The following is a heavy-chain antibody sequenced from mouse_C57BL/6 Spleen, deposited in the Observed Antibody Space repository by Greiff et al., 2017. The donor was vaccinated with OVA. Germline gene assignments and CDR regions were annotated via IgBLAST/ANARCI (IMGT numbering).Heavy chain of an antibody. CDR3: ARDDFYAMDY. J-gene: IGHJ4*01. CDR2: SRNKANDYTT. Sequence: DVQLVESGGGLVQSGRSLRLSCATSGFTFSDFYMEWVRQAPGKGLEWIAASRNKANDYTTEYSASVKGRFIVSRDTSQSILYLQMNALRAEDTAIYYCARDDFYAMDYWGQGTSVTVSS. CDR1: GFTFSDFY. V-gene: IGHV7-1*01.